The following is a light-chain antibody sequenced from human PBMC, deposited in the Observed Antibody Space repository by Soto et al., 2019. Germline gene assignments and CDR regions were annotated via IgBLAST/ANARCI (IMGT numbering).Light chain of an antibody. J-gene: IGLJ1*01. V-gene: IGLV2-14*01. CDR3: SSYTKSTFYV. Sequence: GVSNRFSGSKSGNTASLTVSGLQADDEADYFCSSYTKSTFYVFGTGTKLTVL.